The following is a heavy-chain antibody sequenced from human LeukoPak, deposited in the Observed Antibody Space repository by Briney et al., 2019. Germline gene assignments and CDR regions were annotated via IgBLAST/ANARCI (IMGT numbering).Heavy chain of an antibody. J-gene: IGHJ4*02. CDR1: GGSISSYH. D-gene: IGHD3-22*01. V-gene: IGHV4-59*08. Sequence: SETLTLTCTVSGGSISSYHWSWIRQPPGKGLEWIGYIYYSGSTNYNPSLKSRVTISLATSKNQFSLKVSSVTAADTAVYYCARHSSGYLSYFDYWGQGTLVPVSS. CDR3: ARHSSGYLSYFDY. CDR2: IYYSGST.